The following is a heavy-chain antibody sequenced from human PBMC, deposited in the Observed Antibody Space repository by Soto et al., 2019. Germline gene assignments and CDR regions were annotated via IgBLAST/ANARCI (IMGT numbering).Heavy chain of an antibody. Sequence: QVQLVQSGAEVKKPGASVKVSCKASGYTFTSYDINWVRQAPGQGLEWMGWMNPNTGNTGDAQKFQGRFILTRDTSISTAYMELSSLTSEATAEYYCARNPANTGYFECWGQGTLVTVSS. D-gene: IGHD2-8*02. CDR1: GYTFTSYD. J-gene: IGHJ4*02. CDR2: MNPNTGNT. CDR3: ARNPANTGYFEC. V-gene: IGHV1-8*01.